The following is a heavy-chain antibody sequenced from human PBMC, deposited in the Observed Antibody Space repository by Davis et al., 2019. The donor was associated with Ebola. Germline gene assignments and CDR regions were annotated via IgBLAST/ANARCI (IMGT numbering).Heavy chain of an antibody. J-gene: IGHJ5*02. Sequence: PGGSLRLSCAASGFSFSDYYMTWIRQAPGKGLDWVAYISSVTSYTRYADSVKGRFTISRDNAKNSLYLQMNSLRDEDTAVYYCAREGGNYPNWLGRWGQGTLVTVSS. V-gene: IGHV3-11*06. CDR2: ISSVTSYT. CDR3: AREGGNYPNWLGR. CDR1: GFSFSDYY. D-gene: IGHD1-7*01.